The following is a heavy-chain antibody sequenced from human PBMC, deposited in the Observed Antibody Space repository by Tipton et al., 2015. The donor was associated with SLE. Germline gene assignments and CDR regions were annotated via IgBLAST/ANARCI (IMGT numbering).Heavy chain of an antibody. CDR3: VKSGLTVTSSFDY. CDR1: GFTFSDYY. D-gene: IGHD4-11*01. CDR2: ISSSSSYT. J-gene: IGHJ4*02. Sequence: SLRLSCAASGFTFSDYYMSWIRQAPGKGLEWVSYISSSSSYTYYADSVKGRFTISRDNSKNTLYLQMSSLRAEDTAVYYCVKSGLTVTSSFDYWGQGTLVTVSS. V-gene: IGHV3-11*06.